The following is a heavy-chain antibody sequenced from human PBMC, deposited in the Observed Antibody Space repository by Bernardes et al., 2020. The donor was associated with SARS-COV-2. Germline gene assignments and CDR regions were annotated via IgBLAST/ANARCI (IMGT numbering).Heavy chain of an antibody. Sequence: ASVKVSCKASGYTFTSYGISWVRQAPGQGLEWMGWISAYNGNTNYAQKLQGRVTMTTDTSTSTAYMELRSLRSDDTAVYYCARDRQLYSSSRYYYMDVWGKGTTVTVSS. D-gene: IGHD6-6*01. CDR3: ARDRQLYSSSRYYYMDV. J-gene: IGHJ6*03. CDR1: GYTFTSYG. V-gene: IGHV1-18*01. CDR2: ISAYNGNT.